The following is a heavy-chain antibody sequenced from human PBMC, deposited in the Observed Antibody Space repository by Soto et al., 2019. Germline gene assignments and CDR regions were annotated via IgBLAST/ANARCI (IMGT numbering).Heavy chain of an antibody. CDR3: ARDMSDYGDYAYAFDI. Sequence: PGGSLRLSCAASGFTFSDYYMTWIRQAPGKGLEWVSYISGSGSTISYADSVKGRFTISRDNSKNTLYLQMNSLRAEDTAVYYCARDMSDYGDYAYAFDIWGQGTMVTVSS. D-gene: IGHD4-17*01. V-gene: IGHV3-11*04. CDR1: GFTFSDYY. CDR2: ISGSGSTI. J-gene: IGHJ3*02.